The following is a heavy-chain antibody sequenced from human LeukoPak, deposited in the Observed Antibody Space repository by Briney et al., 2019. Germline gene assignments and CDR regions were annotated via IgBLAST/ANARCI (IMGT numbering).Heavy chain of an antibody. D-gene: IGHD4-17*01. CDR2: IIPIFGTA. J-gene: IGHJ4*02. CDR1: GYTFTSYG. CDR3: AKDSGTLPPTVSPDY. Sequence: GASVKVSCKASGYTFTSYGISWVRQAPGQGLEWMGGIIPIFGTANYAQKFQGRVTITADESTSTAYMELSSLRSEDTAVYYCAKDSGTLPPTVSPDYWGQGTLVTVSS. V-gene: IGHV1-69*13.